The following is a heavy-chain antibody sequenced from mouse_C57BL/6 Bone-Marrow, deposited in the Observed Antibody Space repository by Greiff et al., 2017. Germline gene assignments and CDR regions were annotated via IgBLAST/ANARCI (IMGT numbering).Heavy chain of an antibody. CDR1: GYTFTSYG. V-gene: IGHV14-4*01. CDR3: TRIAY. Sequence: VQLKESGAELARPGASVKLSCKASGYTFTSYGISWVKQRPGQGLEWIGWIDPENGDTEYASKFKGKATITVDTSSNTAYLQLSSLTSEDTAVYYCTRIAYWGQGTLVTVSA. CDR2: IDPENGDT. J-gene: IGHJ3*01.